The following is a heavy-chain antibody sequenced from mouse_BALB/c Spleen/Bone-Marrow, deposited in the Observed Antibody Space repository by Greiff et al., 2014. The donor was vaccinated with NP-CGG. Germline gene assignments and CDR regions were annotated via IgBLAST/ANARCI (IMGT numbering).Heavy chain of an antibody. J-gene: IGHJ2*01. CDR1: GFTFSNYA. CDR3: TRHGDDDYFDQ. V-gene: IGHV5-9-3*01. Sequence: DVKLVESGGGLVKPGGSLKLSCAASGFTFSNYAVSWVRQTPEKRLEWVATISSGGFYTYYLDSVKGRFTISRDNAKNTLYLQMSSLRSEDTAMYYCTRHGDDDYFDQLGQGTTLTVSS. CDR2: ISSGGFYT.